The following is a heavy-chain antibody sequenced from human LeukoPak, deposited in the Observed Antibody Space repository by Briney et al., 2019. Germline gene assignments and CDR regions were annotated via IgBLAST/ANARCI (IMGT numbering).Heavy chain of an antibody. CDR3: ARAHGYSYGYIDY. CDR1: GFTVSSNY. CDR2: IWYDGSNK. Sequence: GGSLRLSCAASGFTVSSNYMSWVRQAPGKGLEWVAVIWYDGSNKYYADSVKGRFTISRDNSKNTLYLQMNSLRAEDTAVYYCARAHGYSYGYIDYWGQGTLVTVSS. D-gene: IGHD5-18*01. J-gene: IGHJ4*02. V-gene: IGHV3-33*08.